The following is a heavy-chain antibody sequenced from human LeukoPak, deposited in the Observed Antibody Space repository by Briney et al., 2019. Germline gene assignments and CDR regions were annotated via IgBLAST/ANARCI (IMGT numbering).Heavy chain of an antibody. J-gene: IGHJ3*01. CDR2: IIPILGIA. Sequence: SVKVSCKASGGTFSSYAISWVRQAPGQGLEWMGRIIPILGIANYAQKFQGRVTITADKSTSTAYMELSSLRSEDTAVYYCASPAGYCSGGSCWVLWGQGTMVTASS. D-gene: IGHD2-15*01. V-gene: IGHV1-69*04. CDR1: GGTFSSYA. CDR3: ASPAGYCSGGSCWVL.